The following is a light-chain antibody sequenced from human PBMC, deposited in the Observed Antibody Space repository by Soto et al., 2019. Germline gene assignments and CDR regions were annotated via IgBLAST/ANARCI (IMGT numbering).Light chain of an antibody. Sequence: EIVLTQSPGTLSLSPGERATLSCRASQTVSSRYLAGYQQKPGQAPRLLMYGASNRATGIADRFSGSGSGTDFTLTISRLEPEDFAVYFCQQYGRSPPFTFGQGTKVEIK. CDR3: QQYGRSPPFT. J-gene: IGKJ2*01. V-gene: IGKV3-20*01. CDR1: QTVSSRY. CDR2: GAS.